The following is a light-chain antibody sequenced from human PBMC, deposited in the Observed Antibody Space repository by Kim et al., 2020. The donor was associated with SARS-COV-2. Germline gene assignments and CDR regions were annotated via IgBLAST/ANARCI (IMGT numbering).Light chain of an antibody. CDR3: SSDTSSSSLV. CDR2: DVS. V-gene: IGLV2-14*03. J-gene: IGLJ2*01. CDR1: SSDVGGYNY. Sequence: QSALTQPASVSGSPGQSITISCTGTSSDVGGYNYVSCYQQHPGTPPKLMINDVSNRPSVVANRFSGSKSANTASLTISGLQADDEADYYCSSDTSSSSLVFGGGTQLTVL.